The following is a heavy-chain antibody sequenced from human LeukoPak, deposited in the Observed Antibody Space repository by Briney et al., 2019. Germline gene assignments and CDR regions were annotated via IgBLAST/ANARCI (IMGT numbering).Heavy chain of an antibody. Sequence: GASVKVSCKASGYTFTGNHMHWVRQAPGQGLEWMGWINRNSGGTNYAQKFQGRVIMTRDTSISTAYMELSRLGSDDTAVYYCARGGSTDSIHSCGGNCYFLDYWGQGTLVTVSS. D-gene: IGHD2-21*02. J-gene: IGHJ4*02. V-gene: IGHV1-2*02. CDR2: INRNSGGT. CDR3: ARGGSTDSIHSCGGNCYFLDY. CDR1: GYTFTGNH.